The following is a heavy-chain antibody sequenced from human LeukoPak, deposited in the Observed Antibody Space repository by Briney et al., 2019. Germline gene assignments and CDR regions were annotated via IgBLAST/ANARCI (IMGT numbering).Heavy chain of an antibody. CDR1: GGSISSGGYS. CDR3: ARVGASSRGERRVAAAGSFDY. V-gene: IGHV4-30-2*01. D-gene: IGHD6-13*01. J-gene: IGHJ4*02. Sequence: PSQTLSLTCAVSGGSISSGGYSWSWIRQPPGTGLEWIVYIYHSGSTYYNPSLKSRVTISVDRSKNQFSLKLSSVTAADTAVYYCARVGASSRGERRVAAAGSFDYWGQGTLVTVSS. CDR2: IYHSGST.